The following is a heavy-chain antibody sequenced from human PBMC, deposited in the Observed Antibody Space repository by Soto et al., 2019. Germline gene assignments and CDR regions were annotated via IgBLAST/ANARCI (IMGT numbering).Heavy chain of an antibody. CDR2: IRSKAYGGTT. J-gene: IGHJ3*02. D-gene: IGHD6-13*01. CDR3: TRDKYSSSWYPNDAFDI. V-gene: IGHV3-49*03. Sequence: GGSLRLSCTASGFTFGDYAMSWFRQAPGKGLEWVGFIRSKAYGGTTEYAASVKGRFTISRDDSKSIAYLQMNGLKTEDTAVYYCTRDKYSSSWYPNDAFDIWGQGTMVTVSS. CDR1: GFTFGDYA.